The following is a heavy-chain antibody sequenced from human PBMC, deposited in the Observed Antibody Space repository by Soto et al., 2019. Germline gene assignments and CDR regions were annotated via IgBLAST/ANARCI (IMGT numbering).Heavy chain of an antibody. V-gene: IGHV3-74*03. D-gene: IGHD3-16*01. Sequence: PGGSLSLSCAASGFSLSPFWMNWVRQAPGRGLEGVSRLSRDGFGAAYAGSVTARFLFSRDFARNTLFRQMNSLRAAATAAYYCARELGGPDYWGRRTPVPVSS. CDR1: GFSLSPFW. CDR3: ARELGGPDY. CDR2: LSRDGFGA. J-gene: IGHJ4*02.